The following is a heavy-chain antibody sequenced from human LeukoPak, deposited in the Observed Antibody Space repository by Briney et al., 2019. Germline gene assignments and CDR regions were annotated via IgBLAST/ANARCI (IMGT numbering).Heavy chain of an antibody. J-gene: IGHJ4*02. CDR1: GYTFTSYY. D-gene: IGHD1-26*01. V-gene: IGHV1-46*01. Sequence: ASVKVSCKASGYTFTSYYMHWVRQAPGQGLEWMGIINPSGGSTNYVQKFQGRVTMTRDTSTSTVYMELSSLRSEDTAVYYCARDTSEGATFDYWGQGTLVTVSS. CDR2: INPSGGST. CDR3: ARDTSEGATFDY.